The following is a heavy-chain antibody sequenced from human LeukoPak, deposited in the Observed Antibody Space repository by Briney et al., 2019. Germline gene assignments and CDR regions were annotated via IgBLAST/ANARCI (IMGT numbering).Heavy chain of an antibody. CDR1: GFTFSDYY. J-gene: IGHJ4*02. V-gene: IGHV3-11*01. CDR3: ARDQISPAAGTEFDY. Sequence: GGSLRLSCAASGFTFSDYYMSWIRQAPGKGLEWVSYISSSGSTIYYADSVKGRFTISRDNAENSLYLQMNSLRAEDTAVYYCARDQISPAAGTEFDYWGQGTLVTVSS. CDR2: ISSSGSTI. D-gene: IGHD6-13*01.